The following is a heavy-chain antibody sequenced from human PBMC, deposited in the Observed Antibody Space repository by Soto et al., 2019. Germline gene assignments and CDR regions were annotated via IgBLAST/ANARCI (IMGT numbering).Heavy chain of an antibody. CDR3: VKDQGGLRSYYYMDV. CDR1: GFTFSSYA. J-gene: IGHJ6*03. Sequence: GGSLRLSCAASGFTFSSYAMSWVRQAPGKGLEWVSAISGSGGSTYYADSVKGRFTISRDNSKNTLYLQMNSLRAEDTAVYYCVKDQGGLRSYYYMDVWGKGTTVTVSS. D-gene: IGHD3-16*01. CDR2: ISGSGGST. V-gene: IGHV3-23*01.